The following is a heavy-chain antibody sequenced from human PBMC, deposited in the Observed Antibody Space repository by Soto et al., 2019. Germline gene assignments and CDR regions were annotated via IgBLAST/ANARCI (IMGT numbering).Heavy chain of an antibody. D-gene: IGHD2-21*02. CDR3: ARVKRGIVVVTATFDD. V-gene: IGHV4-34*01. Sequence: SETLSLTCAVYGGSFSGYYWSWIRQPPGKGLEWIGEINHSGSTNYNPSLKSRVTISVDTSKNQFSLKLSSVTAADTAVYYCARVKRGIVVVTATFDDWGQGTLVTVSS. J-gene: IGHJ4*02. CDR1: GGSFSGYY. CDR2: INHSGST.